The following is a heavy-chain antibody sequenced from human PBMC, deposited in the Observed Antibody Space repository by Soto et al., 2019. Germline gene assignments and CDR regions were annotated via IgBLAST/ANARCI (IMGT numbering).Heavy chain of an antibody. D-gene: IGHD3-9*01. V-gene: IGHV4-31*03. CDR3: ARTVLGPDLLADSFVDYYYYMDV. Sequence: PSETLSLTCTVSGGSISSGGYYWSWIRQHPGKGLEWVGYIYDSRTTYYNPSLKSRVTISEDTSKNQFSLNLSSVTAADTAVYYCARTVLGPDLLADSFVDYYYYMDVWGQGTTVTVSS. CDR2: IYDSRTT. CDR1: GGSISSGGYY. J-gene: IGHJ6*03.